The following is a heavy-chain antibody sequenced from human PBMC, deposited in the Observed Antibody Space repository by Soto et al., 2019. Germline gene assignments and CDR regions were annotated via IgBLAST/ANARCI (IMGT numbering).Heavy chain of an antibody. Sequence: PGGSLRLSCAASVFSFVNYAMNLVRQAPGKGLEWVSGLSGSGTSTYYADSVKGRFTISRDNSRDTLFLQMNSLTADDTAVYYCAKATTNGGWFNPLESWGQGAMVTVSS. V-gene: IGHV3-23*01. CDR3: AKATTNGGWFNPLES. J-gene: IGHJ4*02. D-gene: IGHD6-19*01. CDR2: LSGSGTST. CDR1: VFSFVNYA.